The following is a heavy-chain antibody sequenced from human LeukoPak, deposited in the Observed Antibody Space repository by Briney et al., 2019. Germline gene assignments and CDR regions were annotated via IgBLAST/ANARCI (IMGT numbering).Heavy chain of an antibody. J-gene: IGHJ4*02. D-gene: IGHD1-1*01. V-gene: IGHV4-34*01. Sequence: SETLSLTCAVYGGSFSGYYWSWIRQPPGKGLEWIGSIYYSGSTYYNPSLKSRVTISVDTSKNQFSLKLSSVTAADTAVYYCARHKYDVDYWGQGTLVTVSS. CDR1: GGSFSGYY. CDR3: ARHKYDVDY. CDR2: IYYSGST.